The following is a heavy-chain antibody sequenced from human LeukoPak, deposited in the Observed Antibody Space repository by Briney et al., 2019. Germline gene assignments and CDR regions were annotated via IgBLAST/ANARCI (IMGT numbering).Heavy chain of an antibody. D-gene: IGHD3-10*01. Sequence: GGSLRLSCAASGFTFSTYWMSWVCQAPGKGLEWVANIKQDGSEKSYVDSVKGRFTISRDNAKNSLYLQMNSLRVEDTAVYYCVRDSDRVRDYWGQGTLVTVSS. V-gene: IGHV3-7*01. CDR3: VRDSDRVRDY. J-gene: IGHJ4*02. CDR1: GFTFSTYW. CDR2: IKQDGSEK.